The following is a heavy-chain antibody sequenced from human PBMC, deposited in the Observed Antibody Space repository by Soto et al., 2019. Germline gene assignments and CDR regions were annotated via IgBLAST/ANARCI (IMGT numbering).Heavy chain of an antibody. V-gene: IGHV3-23*01. CDR2: ISGSGGST. Sequence: PGGSLRLSCAASGFTFSSYAMSWVRQAPGKGLEWVSAISGSGGSTYYADSVKGRFTISRDNSKNTLYLQMDSLRAEDTAVYYCAKGYSSSWYSIFDYWGQGTLVTVSS. D-gene: IGHD6-13*01. CDR1: GFTFSSYA. CDR3: AKGYSSSWYSIFDY. J-gene: IGHJ4*02.